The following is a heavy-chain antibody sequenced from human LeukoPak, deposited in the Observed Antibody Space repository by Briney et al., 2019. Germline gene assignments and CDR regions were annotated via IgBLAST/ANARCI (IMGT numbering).Heavy chain of an antibody. V-gene: IGHV3-30*02. D-gene: IGHD5-18*01. CDR1: GFTFSSYG. CDR2: IRYDGSNK. J-gene: IGHJ4*02. Sequence: PGGSLRLSCAASGFTFSSYGMHWVRQAPGKGLEWVAFIRYDGSNKYYADSVKGRFTISRDNSKNTLYLQMNSLRAEDTAVYYCARDYVDTAMVLPLDYWGQGTLVTVSS. CDR3: ARDYVDTAMVLPLDY.